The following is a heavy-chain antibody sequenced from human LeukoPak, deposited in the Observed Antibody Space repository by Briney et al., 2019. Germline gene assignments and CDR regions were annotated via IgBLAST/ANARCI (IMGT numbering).Heavy chain of an antibody. J-gene: IGHJ4*02. CDR3: ARDHGSSGLFDY. V-gene: IGHV4-61*02. D-gene: IGHD3-22*01. CDR2: IYTSGST. Sequence: NPPQTLSLTCTVSGGSISSGSYYWSWIRQPAGKGLEWIGRIYTSGSTNYNPSLKSRVTMSVDTSKNQFSLKLSSVTAADTAVYYCARDHGSSGLFDYWGQGTLVTVSS. CDR1: GGSISSGSYY.